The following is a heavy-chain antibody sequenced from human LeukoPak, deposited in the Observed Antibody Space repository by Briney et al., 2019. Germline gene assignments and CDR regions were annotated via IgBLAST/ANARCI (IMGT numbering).Heavy chain of an antibody. CDR1: GFTFNTYW. V-gene: IGHV3-74*01. CDR3: ARGGYDHGFDI. D-gene: IGHD2-15*01. CDR2: IDNDGSDT. J-gene: IGHJ3*02. Sequence: PGGSLRLSCAASGFTFNTYWFHWVRQAPGKGLVWVSRIDNDGSDTIYADSVRGRFTISRDNAKSTLYLQLNSLNAEDTAVYYCARGGYDHGFDIWGPGTIVTVSS.